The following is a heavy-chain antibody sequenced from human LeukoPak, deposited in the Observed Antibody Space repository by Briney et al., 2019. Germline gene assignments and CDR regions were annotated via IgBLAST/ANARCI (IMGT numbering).Heavy chain of an antibody. Sequence: GGSLRLSCEASGFALRKYAMSWVRRAPGKGLERVSSVKSLGDTHYADSVKGRFTISRDNSEDTVYLQMNSLRVEDTAIYFCARCMVLRQGWCNWFDPWGQGTLVTVSS. CDR1: GFALRKYA. CDR2: VKSLGDT. D-gene: IGHD2-8*01. V-gene: IGHV3-23*01. CDR3: ARCMVLRQGWCNWFDP. J-gene: IGHJ5*02.